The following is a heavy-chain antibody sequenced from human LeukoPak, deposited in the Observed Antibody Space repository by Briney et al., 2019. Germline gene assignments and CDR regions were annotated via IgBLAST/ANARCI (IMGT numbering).Heavy chain of an antibody. J-gene: IGHJ5*02. D-gene: IGHD3-16*01. CDR1: GGSLNSHY. CDR3: AKLMRGPWRFDP. Sequence: SETLSLTCTVSGGSLNSHYLNWIRQPPGRGLEWIGYIYSGGSTSYNPSLKSRVTISEDTPNTHFSLKVTSMTAADTAVYYCAKLMRGPWRFDPWGQGTLAIVSS. V-gene: IGHV4-59*08. CDR2: IYSGGST.